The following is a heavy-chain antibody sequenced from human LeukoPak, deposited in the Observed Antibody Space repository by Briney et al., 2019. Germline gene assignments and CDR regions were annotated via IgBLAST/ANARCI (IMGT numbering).Heavy chain of an antibody. J-gene: IGHJ4*02. V-gene: IGHV3-23*01. CDR3: AKDSSGRQPSTDFDY. CDR1: GFTFSSYA. CDR2: TSGSGGST. D-gene: IGHD6-19*01. Sequence: GGSLRLSCAASGFTFSSYAMSWVRQAPGKGLEWVSATSGSGGSTYYADSVKGRFTISRDNSKNTLYLQMNSLRAEDTAVYYCAKDSSGRQPSTDFDYWGQGTLVTVSS.